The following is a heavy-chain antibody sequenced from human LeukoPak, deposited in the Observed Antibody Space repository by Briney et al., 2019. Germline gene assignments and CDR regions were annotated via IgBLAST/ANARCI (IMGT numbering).Heavy chain of an antibody. CDR3: ARHEEQLPLDY. CDR2: IYYSGST. Sequence: SETLSLTCTVSGGSISSSSYYWGWIRQPPGKGLEWIGSIYYSGSTYYNPSLKSRVTISVDTSKNQFSLKLSSVTAADTAVYHCARHEEQLPLDYWGQGTLVTVSS. D-gene: IGHD6-13*01. CDR1: GGSISSSSYY. J-gene: IGHJ4*02. V-gene: IGHV4-39*01.